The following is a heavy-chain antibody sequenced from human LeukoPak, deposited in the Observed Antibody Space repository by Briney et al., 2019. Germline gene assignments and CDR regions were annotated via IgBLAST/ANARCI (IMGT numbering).Heavy chain of an antibody. CDR2: VNPNSGGT. D-gene: IGHD2-2*01. V-gene: IGHV1-2*02. CDR1: GYTFTGYY. CDR3: ATVHCSSTSCYWYDN. J-gene: IGHJ4*02. Sequence: ASVKVSCKASGYTFTGYYLHWVRQAPGQGLEWMGWVNPNSGGTNYAQKVQGRVTMTRDTSISTAYMELSRLRSDDTAVYYCATVHCSSTSCYWYDNWGQGTLVAVSS.